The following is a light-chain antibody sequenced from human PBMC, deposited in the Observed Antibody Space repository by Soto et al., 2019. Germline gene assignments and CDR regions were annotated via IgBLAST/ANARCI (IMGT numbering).Light chain of an antibody. V-gene: IGLV2-14*02. CDR3: CSYTSSSTLV. CDR2: EDT. CDR1: NSDVGNYNL. Sequence: QSALTQPASVSGSPGQSITISCTGSNSDVGNYNLVSWYQQHPGKAPKVVIYEDTKRPSGISNHFSGSKSGNTASLTTSGLQAEDEADYYCCSYTSSSTLVFGTGTKLTVL. J-gene: IGLJ1*01.